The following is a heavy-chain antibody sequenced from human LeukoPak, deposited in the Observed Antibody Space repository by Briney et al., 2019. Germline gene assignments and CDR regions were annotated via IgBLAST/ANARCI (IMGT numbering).Heavy chain of an antibody. CDR1: GGSISSSSYY. D-gene: IGHD2-2*01. CDR2: IYYSGST. CDR3: ARGWYCSSTSCRYDAFDI. V-gene: IGHV4-39*01. Sequence: PSETLSLTCTVSGGSISSSSYYWGWIRQPPGKGLEWIGSIYYSGSTYYNPSLKSRVTISVDTSKNQFSLKLSSVTAADTAVYYCARGWYCSSTSCRYDAFDIWGQGTMVTVSS. J-gene: IGHJ3*02.